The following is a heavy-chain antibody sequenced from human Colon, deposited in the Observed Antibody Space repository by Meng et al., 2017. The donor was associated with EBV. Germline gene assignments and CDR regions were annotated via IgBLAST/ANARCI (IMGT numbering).Heavy chain of an antibody. Sequence: QVQLVESGXGVVPPXSSLGLSCAASGFPFSTYAIHWIRQAPGKGLEWVAVIWSDGYNRYYRDSVKGRFTISRDNSKNTVYLEMNSLRAEDTGVYYCAPSIIVPGMLDHWGQGTLVTVSS. D-gene: IGHD6-19*01. V-gene: IGHV3-33*03. J-gene: IGHJ5*02. CDR1: GFPFSTYA. CDR2: IWSDGYNR. CDR3: APSIIVPGMLDH.